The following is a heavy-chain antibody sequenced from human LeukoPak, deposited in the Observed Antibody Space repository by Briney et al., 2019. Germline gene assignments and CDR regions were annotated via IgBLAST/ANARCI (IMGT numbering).Heavy chain of an antibody. Sequence: PSETLSLTCTVSGGSISSSSYYWGWIRQPPGKGLEWMGSIYYSGSTYYNPSLKSRVTISVSRSKNQFSLKLTSVTAADTAVYYCARGSLLEWSALIDFWGQGTLVTVSS. CDR2: IYYSGST. D-gene: IGHD3-3*01. CDR3: ARGSLLEWSALIDF. CDR1: GGSISSSSYY. V-gene: IGHV4-39*07. J-gene: IGHJ4*02.